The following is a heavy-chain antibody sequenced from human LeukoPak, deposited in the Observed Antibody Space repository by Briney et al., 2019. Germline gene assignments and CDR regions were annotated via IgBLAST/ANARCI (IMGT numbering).Heavy chain of an antibody. V-gene: IGHV1-18*01. D-gene: IGHD3-22*01. CDR3: ARDRYYYDSSGQEGDWFDP. CDR1: AYTFPLHS. CDR2: ITASNGNT. Sequence: SSCPSAYTFPLHSISGVPQAPGQALEWMAWITASNGNTNYAQKLQGRVTMTTDTSTSTAYMELSSLRSEDTAVYYCARDRYYYDSSGQEGDWFDPWGQGTLATVSS. J-gene: IGHJ5*02.